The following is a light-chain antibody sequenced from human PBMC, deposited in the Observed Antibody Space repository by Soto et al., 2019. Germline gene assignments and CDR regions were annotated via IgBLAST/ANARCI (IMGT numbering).Light chain of an antibody. J-gene: IGLJ2*01. V-gene: IGLV1-40*01. Sequence: QAVVTQPPSVSGAPGQRVTISCTGSSSNIGAGYDVHWYQQLPGTAPKLLVYENTNRPSGVPDRFSGSRSGTSASLAITGLXXEXXXXYYCQSYDNSLSGWVFGGGTQLTVL. CDR3: QSYDNSLSGWV. CDR2: ENT. CDR1: SSNIGAGYD.